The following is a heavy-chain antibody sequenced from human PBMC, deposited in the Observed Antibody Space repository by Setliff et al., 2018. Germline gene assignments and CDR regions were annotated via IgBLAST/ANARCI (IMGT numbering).Heavy chain of an antibody. Sequence: PGGSLRLSCAASGFTFSIYSMSWVRQAPGKGLEWVALISATGGATYYADSVKGRFTIFRDNSKNSLYRQMNDLRAEDTAVYYCAKDLAPWSPDRWGLGTLVTVSS. CDR1: GFTFSIYS. CDR3: AKDLAPWSPDR. J-gene: IGHJ4*02. V-gene: IGHV3-23*01. CDR2: ISATGGAT. D-gene: IGHD3-3*01.